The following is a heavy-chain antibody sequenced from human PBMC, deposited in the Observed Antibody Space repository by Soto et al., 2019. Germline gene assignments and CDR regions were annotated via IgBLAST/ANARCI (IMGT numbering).Heavy chain of an antibody. CDR2: IIPIFATA. J-gene: IGHJ5*02. CDR1: GGTFSSYA. V-gene: IGHV1-69*01. Sequence: QVHLVQSGAEVKKPGSSVKVSCKASGGTFSSYAISWVRQAPGQGLEWMGGIIPIFATANYAQKFQGRVTITADESTSIADMELSSLPSEDTAVYYCARSFRSTVVTKPNWFQPWGQGTVVTVSS. CDR3: ARSFRSTVVTKPNWFQP. D-gene: IGHD2-21*02.